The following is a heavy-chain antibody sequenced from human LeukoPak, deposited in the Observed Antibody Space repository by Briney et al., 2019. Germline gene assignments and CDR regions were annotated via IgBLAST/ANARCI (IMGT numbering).Heavy chain of an antibody. D-gene: IGHD4-17*01. V-gene: IGHV4-59*08. CDR1: GVSIFSYY. J-gene: IGHJ4*02. CDR3: ATGRSIRYFDY. CDR2: IHYSGTT. Sequence: SETLSLTCTVSGVSIFSYYWNWIRQPPGQGLEWIGCIHYSGTTNYNPSLKSRVSISIDTSKSQFSLKLTSATAADTAIYYCATGRSIRYFDYWGQGTLLSVSS.